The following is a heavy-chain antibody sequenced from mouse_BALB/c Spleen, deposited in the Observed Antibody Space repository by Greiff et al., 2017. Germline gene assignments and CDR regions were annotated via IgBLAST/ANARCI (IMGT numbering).Heavy chain of an antibody. CDR1: GYSITSGYY. CDR3: ASGLGVDYFDY. CDR2: ISYDGSN. V-gene: IGHV3-6*02. J-gene: IGHJ2*01. Sequence: EVKLQESGPGLVKPSQSLSLTCSVTGYSITSGYYWNWIRQFPGNKLEWMGYISYDGSNNYNPSLKNRISITRDTSKNQFFLKLNSVTTEDTATYYCASGLGVDYFDYWGQGTTLTVSS. D-gene: IGHD4-1*01.